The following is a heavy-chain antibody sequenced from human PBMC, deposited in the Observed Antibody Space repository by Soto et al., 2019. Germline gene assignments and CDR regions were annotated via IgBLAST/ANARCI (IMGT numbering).Heavy chain of an antibody. CDR3: ARQIYDSDTGPNFQYYFDS. CDR2: IDPSDSQT. J-gene: IGHJ4*02. V-gene: IGHV5-10-1*01. Sequence: AGESLKISCKGSGYSFAGYWITWVRQKPGKGLEWMGRIDPSDSQTYYSPSFRGHVTISVTKSITTVFLQWSSLRASDTAMYYCARQIYDSDTGPNFQYYFDSWGQGTPGTVS. D-gene: IGHD3-22*01. CDR1: GYSFAGYW.